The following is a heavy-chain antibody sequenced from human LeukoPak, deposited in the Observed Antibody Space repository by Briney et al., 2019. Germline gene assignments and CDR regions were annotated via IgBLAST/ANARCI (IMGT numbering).Heavy chain of an antibody. D-gene: IGHD6-19*01. Sequence: PGGSLRLSCAASGFTFSSYAMSWVRQAPGKGLEWVSAISGSGGSTHYADSVKGRFTISRDNSKNTLYLQMNSLRAEDTAVYYCAKDGYSSGWSYYFDYWVQGTLVTVSS. CDR2: ISGSGGST. CDR1: GFTFSSYA. J-gene: IGHJ4*02. V-gene: IGHV3-23*01. CDR3: AKDGYSSGWSYYFDY.